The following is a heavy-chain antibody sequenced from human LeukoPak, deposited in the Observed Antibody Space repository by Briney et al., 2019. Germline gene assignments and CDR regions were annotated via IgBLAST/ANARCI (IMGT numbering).Heavy chain of an antibody. CDR1: GFTFSSYA. Sequence: GGSLRLSCAASGFTFSSYAMHWVRQAPGKGLEWVAVISYDGSNKYYADSVKGRFTISRGNSKNTLYLQMNSLRAEDTAVYYCARDRDSSGENWFDPWGQGTLVTVSS. CDR2: ISYDGSNK. D-gene: IGHD3-22*01. V-gene: IGHV3-30-3*01. J-gene: IGHJ5*02. CDR3: ARDRDSSGENWFDP.